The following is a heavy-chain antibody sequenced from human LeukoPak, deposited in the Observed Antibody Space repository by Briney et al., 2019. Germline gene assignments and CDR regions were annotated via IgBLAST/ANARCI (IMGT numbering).Heavy chain of an antibody. D-gene: IGHD2-15*01. Sequence: PSETLSLTCTVSGGSIRHYHWSWIRQSPGKGLEWIGYIYYNGSTNYNPSLKSRVTISVDMSKNQFSLKMSSVTAADTAVYYCARKGGLFDYWAQGRLVTVSS. CDR3: ARKGGLFDY. V-gene: IGHV4-59*01. CDR2: IYYNGST. J-gene: IGHJ4*02. CDR1: GGSIRHYH.